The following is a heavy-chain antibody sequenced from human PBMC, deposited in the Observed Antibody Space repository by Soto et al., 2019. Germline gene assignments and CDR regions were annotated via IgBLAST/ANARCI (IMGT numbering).Heavy chain of an antibody. CDR2: MNPNSGNT. J-gene: IGHJ6*02. V-gene: IGHV1-8*01. CDR1: GYTFTSYD. D-gene: IGHD5-18*01. CDR3: ARHDVDTAMVSLYGMDV. Sequence: ASVKVSCKASGYTFTSYDINWVRQATGQGLEWMGWMNPNSGNTGYAQKFQGRVTMTRNTSISTAYMELSSLRSEDTAMYYCARHDVDTAMVSLYGMDVWGQGTTVTVSS.